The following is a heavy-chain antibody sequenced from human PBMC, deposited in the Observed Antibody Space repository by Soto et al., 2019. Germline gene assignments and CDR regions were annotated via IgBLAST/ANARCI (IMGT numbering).Heavy chain of an antibody. CDR1: GGSISSYY. V-gene: IGHV4-59*01. J-gene: IGHJ3*02. CDR3: ARASIAAAGTFDI. Sequence: QVQLQESGPGLVKPSETLSLTCTVSGGSISSYYWSWIRQPPGKGLEWIGYIYYSGSTNYNPSLTSRVTISVDTSKNRFSLKLSSVTAADTDVYYCARASIAAAGTFDIWGQGTMVSVSS. CDR2: IYYSGST. D-gene: IGHD6-13*01.